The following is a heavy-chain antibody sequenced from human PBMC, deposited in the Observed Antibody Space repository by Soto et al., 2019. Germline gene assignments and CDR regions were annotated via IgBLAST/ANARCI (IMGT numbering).Heavy chain of an antibody. Sequence: SETLSLTCAVSGGSISSGGFSWTWIRQPPGKGLEFICYIYYSGGTYYNPSLKSRVTISVDRSKNQFSLKLSSVTAADTAVYYCASFSGFWSGYLSGMDVWGQGTTVTVSS. D-gene: IGHD3-3*01. V-gene: IGHV4-30-2*01. CDR3: ASFSGFWSGYLSGMDV. CDR1: GGSISSGGFS. J-gene: IGHJ6*02. CDR2: IYYSGGT.